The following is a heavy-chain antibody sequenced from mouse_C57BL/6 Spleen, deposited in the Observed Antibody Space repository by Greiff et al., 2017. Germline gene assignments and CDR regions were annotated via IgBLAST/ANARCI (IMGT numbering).Heavy chain of an antibody. CDR3: AREGGGYDYDIAMDY. J-gene: IGHJ4*01. CDR2: ISYDGSN. Sequence: VQLKQSGPGLVKPSQSLSLTCSVTGYSITSGYYWNWIRQFPGNKLEWMGYISYDGSNNYNPSLKNRISITRDTSKNQFFLTLNSVTTEDTATYYCAREGGGYDYDIAMDYWGQGTSVTVSS. D-gene: IGHD2-4*01. CDR1: GYSITSGYY. V-gene: IGHV3-6*01.